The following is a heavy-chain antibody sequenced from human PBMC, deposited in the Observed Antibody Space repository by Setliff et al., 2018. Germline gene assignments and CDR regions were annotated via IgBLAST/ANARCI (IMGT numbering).Heavy chain of an antibody. D-gene: IGHD3-3*01. J-gene: IGHJ6*03. CDR2: INHSGST. CDR1: GGSFSGYY. V-gene: IGHV4-34*01. CDR3: ARMSGFLYMDV. Sequence: PSETLSLTCAVYGGSFSGYYWSWIRQPPGKGLEWIGEINHSGSTNYNPSLKSRVTISVDTSKNQFSLSLTSVTAEDTAVYYCARMSGFLYMDVWGKGTPVTVSS.